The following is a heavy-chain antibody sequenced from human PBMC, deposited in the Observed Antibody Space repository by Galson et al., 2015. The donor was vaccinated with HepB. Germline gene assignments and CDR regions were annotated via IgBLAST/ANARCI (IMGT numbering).Heavy chain of an antibody. CDR3: AKDMVAGTGWYYYYGMDV. J-gene: IGHJ6*02. V-gene: IGHV3-9*01. Sequence: SLRLSCAASGFTFDDYAMHWVRQAQGKGLEWVSGISWNSGSIGYADSVKGRFTISRDNAKNSLYLQMNSLRAEDTALYYCAKDMVAGTGWYYYYGMDVWGQGTTVTVSS. CDR1: GFTFDDYA. D-gene: IGHD6-19*01. CDR2: ISWNSGSI.